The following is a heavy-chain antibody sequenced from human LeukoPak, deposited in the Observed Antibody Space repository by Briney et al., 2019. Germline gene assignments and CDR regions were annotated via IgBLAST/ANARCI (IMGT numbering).Heavy chain of an antibody. CDR1: GGSISSGGYY. Sequence: SETLSFTCTVSGGSISSGGYYWNWIRQLPGKGLEWIGYIYYSGTTYYNPSLQSRVTISLDTSKRYFFLKLDSVTAADTAVYYCARRSSDSHNAFDIWGQGTMVTVSS. CDR3: ARRSSDSHNAFDI. V-gene: IGHV4-31*03. D-gene: IGHD3-22*01. CDR2: IYYSGTT. J-gene: IGHJ3*02.